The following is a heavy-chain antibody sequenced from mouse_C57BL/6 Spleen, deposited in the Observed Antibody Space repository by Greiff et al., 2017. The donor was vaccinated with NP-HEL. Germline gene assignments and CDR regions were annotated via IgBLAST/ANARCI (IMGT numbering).Heavy chain of an antibody. CDR3: ARRGDYDVFDY. CDR2: IHPGDGDT. Sequence: VKLQESGPELVKPGASVKISCKASGYAFSSSWMNWVKQRPGKGLEWIGRIHPGDGDTNYNGKFKGKATLTADKSSSTAYMQLSSLTSEDSAVYFCARRGDYDVFDYWGQGTTLTVSS. CDR1: GYAFSSSW. J-gene: IGHJ2*01. D-gene: IGHD2-4*01. V-gene: IGHV1-82*01.